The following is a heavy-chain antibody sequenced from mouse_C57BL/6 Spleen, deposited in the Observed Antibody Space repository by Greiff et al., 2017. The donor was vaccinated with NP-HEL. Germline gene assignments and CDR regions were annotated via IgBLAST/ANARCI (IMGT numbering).Heavy chain of an antibody. Sequence: EVQLQQSGAELVRPGASVKLSCTASGFNIKDDYMHWVKQRPEQGLEWIGWIDPENGDTEYASKFQGKATITADTSSNTAYLQLSSLTSEDTAVYYCTTEGLRDYYAMDYWGQGTSVTVSS. J-gene: IGHJ4*01. V-gene: IGHV14-4*01. D-gene: IGHD2-4*01. CDR1: GFNIKDDY. CDR3: TTEGLRDYYAMDY. CDR2: IDPENGDT.